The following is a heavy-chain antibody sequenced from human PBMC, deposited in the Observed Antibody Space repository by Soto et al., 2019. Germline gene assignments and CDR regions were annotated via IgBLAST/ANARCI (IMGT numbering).Heavy chain of an antibody. CDR1: GYTFTSYG. V-gene: IGHV1-18*01. Sequence: ASVKVSCKASGYTFTSYGISWVRQAPGQGLEWMGWISAYNGNTNYAQKLQGRVTVTTDTSTSTAYMELRSLRSDDTAVYYCARASAYYDSSGYRTTPLYFDYWGQGTLVTVSS. CDR3: ARASAYYDSSGYRTTPLYFDY. CDR2: ISAYNGNT. J-gene: IGHJ4*02. D-gene: IGHD3-22*01.